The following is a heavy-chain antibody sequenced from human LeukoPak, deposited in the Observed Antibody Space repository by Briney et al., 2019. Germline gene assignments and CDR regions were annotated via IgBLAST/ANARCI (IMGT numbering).Heavy chain of an antibody. CDR2: ISRDGNII. V-gene: IGHV3-11*01. CDR3: ARYVLLMDY. D-gene: IGHD3-16*01. Sequence: PGGSLRLSCAASGFSFSDHHMSWVRQVPGKGLEWLAYISRDGNIIVYADSVKGRFIISRDNAKQSVYLEMTSLRPEDTAAYYCARYVLLMDYWGQGTLVTVSP. CDR1: GFSFSDHH. J-gene: IGHJ4*02.